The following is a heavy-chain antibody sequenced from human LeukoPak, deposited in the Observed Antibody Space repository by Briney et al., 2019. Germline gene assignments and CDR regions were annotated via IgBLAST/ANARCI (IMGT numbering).Heavy chain of an antibody. CDR3: SRENGAFSPFGY. D-gene: IGHD2-8*01. CDR2: ISLTGLT. CDR1: GGSISNTNW. V-gene: IGHV4-4*02. J-gene: IGHJ4*02. Sequence: SSETLSLTCGVSGGSISNTNWWSWVRQPPGQGLEWIGEISLTGLTNYNPSLESRVTVSLDKSKNQLSLNLTSLTAADTAVYYCSRENGAFSPFGYWGQGTLVTVPS.